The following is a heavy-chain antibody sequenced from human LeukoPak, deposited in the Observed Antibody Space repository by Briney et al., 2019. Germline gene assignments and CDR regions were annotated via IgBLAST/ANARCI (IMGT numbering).Heavy chain of an antibody. J-gene: IGHJ5*02. CDR1: GGSLSSYY. V-gene: IGHV4-59*01. CDR3: ARDFAGCSNGTCYSRFDP. Sequence: SETLSLTCTVSGGSLSSYYWSWLRQPPGKGLEWIGYIYYTGSTNYSPSLKSRVTISVDTSKNQFTLKLSSVTAADTAVYYCARDFAGCSNGTCYSRFDPWGQGTLVTVSS. CDR2: IYYTGST. D-gene: IGHD2-15*01.